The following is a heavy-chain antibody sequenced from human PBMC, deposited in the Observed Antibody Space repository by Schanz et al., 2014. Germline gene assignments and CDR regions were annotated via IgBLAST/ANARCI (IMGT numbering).Heavy chain of an antibody. CDR1: GFIFSAYT. Sequence: EVQLVESGGGLVKPGESLRLSCAASGFIFSAYTMNWVRQAPEKGLEWVSYISSSSGTIYYAYSVKGRFTISRDNAKNLLYLQMNGLRAEDTAVYFCARDLSSLIQGDVWGKGTTVTVSS. CDR2: ISSSSGTI. J-gene: IGHJ6*04. V-gene: IGHV3-48*01. CDR3: ARDLSSLIQGDV. D-gene: IGHD2-2*01.